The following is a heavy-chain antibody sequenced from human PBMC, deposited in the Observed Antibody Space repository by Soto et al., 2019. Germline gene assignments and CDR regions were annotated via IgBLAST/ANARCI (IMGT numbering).Heavy chain of an antibody. CDR1: GASITFGGYS. D-gene: IGHD1-26*01. CDR2: INHLETT. V-gene: IGHV4-30-2*01. CDR3: ARGGGSDSFDY. Sequence: SETLSLTCTVSGASITFGGYSWIWIRQTPGKGLEWIGYINHLETTFYNPSFESRLTLSIDRAKNQFSLKLHSMSAADRAVYFCARGGGSDSFDYWGQGILVTVSS. J-gene: IGHJ4*02.